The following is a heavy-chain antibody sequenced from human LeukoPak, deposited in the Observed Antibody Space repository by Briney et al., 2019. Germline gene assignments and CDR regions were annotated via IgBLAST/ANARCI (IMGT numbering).Heavy chain of an antibody. CDR2: ISSSGSTM. J-gene: IGHJ4*02. V-gene: IGHV3-48*03. Sequence: GGSLRLSCAASGFTFSSYEMNWVRQAPGKALEWLSYISSSGSTMYYADSVKGRFTISRDNAKSSLYLQMNSLRAEDTAVYYCASPGEGYCNGGSCYYFDYWGQGTLVTVSS. CDR1: GFTFSSYE. D-gene: IGHD2-15*01. CDR3: ASPGEGYCNGGSCYYFDY.